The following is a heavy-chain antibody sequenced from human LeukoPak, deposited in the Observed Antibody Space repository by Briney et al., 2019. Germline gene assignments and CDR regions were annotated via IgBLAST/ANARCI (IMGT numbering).Heavy chain of an antibody. CDR1: GNSISSGDNY. Sequence: ASETLSLTCTVSGNSISSGDNYWSWIRQPAGKGLEWIGRIYTSGSTNYNPSLKSRVTISGDTSKNQFSLRLSSVTAADTAVYYCARASYSYDINGWVPFDYWGQGTLVTVS. CDR3: ARASYSYDINGWVPFDY. V-gene: IGHV4-61*02. CDR2: IYTSGST. J-gene: IGHJ4*02. D-gene: IGHD3-22*01.